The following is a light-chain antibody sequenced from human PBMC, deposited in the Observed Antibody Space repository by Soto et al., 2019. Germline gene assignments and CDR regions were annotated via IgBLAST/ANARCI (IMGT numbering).Light chain of an antibody. CDR1: QGVNRW. V-gene: IGKV1-12*01. Sequence: DIPLTQSPPVLSASVGDRVSMTCRASQGVNRWLAWYQQKPGKAPRLLIYATSTLQSGVPSRFSGSGSGADFTLTISSLQPEDFATYFCQQSISFPLTFGGGTKVEIK. J-gene: IGKJ4*01. CDR3: QQSISFPLT. CDR2: ATS.